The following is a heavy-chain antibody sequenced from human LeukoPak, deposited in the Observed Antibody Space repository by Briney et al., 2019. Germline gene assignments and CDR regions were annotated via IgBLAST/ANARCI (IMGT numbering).Heavy chain of an antibody. CDR3: AKDVLTATTFDSGMNV. Sequence: GRSLRLSCAASGFTFDDYAMHWVRQAPGKGLEWVSGISWNSGSIGYADSVKGRFTISRDNAKNSLYLQMNSLRAEDTALYYCAKDVLTATTFDSGMNVWGQGTTVTVSS. CDR1: GFTFDDYA. CDR2: ISWNSGSI. V-gene: IGHV3-9*01. D-gene: IGHD1-20*01. J-gene: IGHJ6*02.